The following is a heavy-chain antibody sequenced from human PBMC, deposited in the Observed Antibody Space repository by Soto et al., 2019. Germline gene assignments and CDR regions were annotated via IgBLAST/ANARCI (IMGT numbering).Heavy chain of an antibody. D-gene: IGHD2-15*01. V-gene: IGHV3-48*01. CDR2: ISTTTGDK. CDR1: GFTFSAYG. J-gene: IGHJ4*02. CDR3: VRDPDGLADVDY. Sequence: EVQLVESGGGLVQPGGSLRLSCVTSGFTFSAYGMNWVRQAPGKGLEWLSFISTTTGDKHHADSLKDRFTISRDNAQGSLYLHMDALSAEARAVYYCVRDPDGLADVDYWGQGTLVTVSS.